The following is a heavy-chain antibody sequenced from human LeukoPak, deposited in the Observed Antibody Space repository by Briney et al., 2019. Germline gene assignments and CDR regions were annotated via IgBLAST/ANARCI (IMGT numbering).Heavy chain of an antibody. Sequence: ASVKVSCKASGGTFSSYAIRGVRQAPGQGLEWMGGIIPIFGTANYAQKFQGRVTITTDESTSTAYMELSSLRSEDTAVYYCARVPIPGFLEWFDPDNWFDPWGQGTLVTVSS. CDR2: IIPIFGTA. CDR3: ARVPIPGFLEWFDPDNWFDP. CDR1: GGTFSSYA. V-gene: IGHV1-69*05. J-gene: IGHJ5*02. D-gene: IGHD3-3*01.